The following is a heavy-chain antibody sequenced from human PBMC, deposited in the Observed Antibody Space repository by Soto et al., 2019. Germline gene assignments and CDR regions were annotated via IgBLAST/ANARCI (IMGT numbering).Heavy chain of an antibody. Sequence: QVTLKESGPVLVKPTETLTLTCSVSGFSLTNGRMGVSWIRQPPGKALEWLAHFFSDAERSYSTSMQSRLNMYKGSSGSQVVLTMTNMAPADTATYFGARMDCDYNYYGLEVWVHGIAVTVSS. V-gene: IGHV2-26*01. CDR1: GFSLTNGRMG. D-gene: IGHD4-17*01. CDR3: ARMDCDYNYYGLEV. CDR2: FFSDAER. J-gene: IGHJ6*02.